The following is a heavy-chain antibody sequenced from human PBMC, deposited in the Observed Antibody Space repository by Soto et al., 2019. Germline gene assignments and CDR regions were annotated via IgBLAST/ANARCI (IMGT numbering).Heavy chain of an antibody. CDR1: GFTFSSCA. CDR3: AKGTHDDYSRAFDY. D-gene: IGHD4-17*01. V-gene: IGHV3-23*01. CDR2: ISGSGGTP. J-gene: IGHJ4*02. Sequence: EVQLLESGGGLVQPGGSLRLSCAASGFTFSSCAMSWVRQAPGKGLEWVSAISGSGGTPYYTDSVKGRFTISRDNPENTLYLQMNSLRAEDTAVYYCAKGTHDDYSRAFDYWGQGTLVTVSS.